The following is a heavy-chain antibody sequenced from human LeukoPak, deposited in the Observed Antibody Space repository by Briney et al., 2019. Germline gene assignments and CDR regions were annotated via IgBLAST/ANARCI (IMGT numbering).Heavy chain of an antibody. CDR2: IYYSGST. J-gene: IGHJ4*02. CDR1: GGSISSTSYY. CDR3: TRDLAGHFGGFYFDY. Sequence: SQTLSLTCAVSGGSISSTSYYWGWIRQPPGKGLEWIGTIYYSGSTYYNPSLKSRVTISVDTSKNQFSLKLSSVAAADTAVYFCTRDLAGHFGGFYFDYWGQGTLVTVSS. D-gene: IGHD2-21*01. V-gene: IGHV4-39*07.